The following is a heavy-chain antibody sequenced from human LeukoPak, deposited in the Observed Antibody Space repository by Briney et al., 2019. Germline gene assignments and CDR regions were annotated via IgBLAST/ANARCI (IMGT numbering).Heavy chain of an antibody. V-gene: IGHV4-59*08. D-gene: IGHD3-10*01. CDR2: IYYSGST. J-gene: IGHJ4*02. CDR3: ARLLYGSGSYYFDY. Sequence: SETLSLTCTVSGGSISTYYWSWIRQPPGKGLEYIGYIYYSGSTNYNPSLKSRVTMSLDTSKNQFSLKLSSVTAADTAVYYCARLLYGSGSYYFDYWGQGTLVTASS. CDR1: GGSISTYY.